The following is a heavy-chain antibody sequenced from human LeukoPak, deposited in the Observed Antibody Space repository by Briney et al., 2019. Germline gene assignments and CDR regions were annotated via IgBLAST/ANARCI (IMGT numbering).Heavy chain of an antibody. CDR1: GYTFTDYY. CDR3: ARFLNGTKYYFDY. D-gene: IGHD2/OR15-2a*01. V-gene: IGHV1-2*02. J-gene: IGHJ4*02. CDR2: INPNNGGP. Sequence: ASVKVSCKASGYTFTDYYIHWVRQAPGQGLEWMGWINPNNGGPIYAQKFQDRVTMTRDTSINTAFMEVSRLTFDDTAVYYCARFLNGTKYYFDYWGQGTLVTVSS.